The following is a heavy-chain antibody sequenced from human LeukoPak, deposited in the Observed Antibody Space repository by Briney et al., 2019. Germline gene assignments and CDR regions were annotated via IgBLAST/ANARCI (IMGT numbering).Heavy chain of an antibody. D-gene: IGHD3-10*01. CDR3: ARAGLSGIYSDY. CDR1: GYPFTSHW. Sequence: GGSLKISCNGSGYPFTSHWIGWVRQMPGKGLEWMGIIYPGDSDTKYSPSFRGQVTSSADKSNYTTYLQWSSLKASDTAMYYCARAGLSGIYSDYWGQGTLVTVSS. CDR2: IYPGDSDT. J-gene: IGHJ4*02. V-gene: IGHV5-51*01.